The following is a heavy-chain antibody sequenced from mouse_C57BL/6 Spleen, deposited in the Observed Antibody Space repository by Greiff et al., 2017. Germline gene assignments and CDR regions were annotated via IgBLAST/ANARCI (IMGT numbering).Heavy chain of an antibody. CDR1: GYTFTDYY. V-gene: IGHV1-26*01. Sequence: EVQLQQSGPELVKPGASVKISCKASGYTFTDYYMNWVKQSHGKSLEWIGDINPNNGGTSYNQKFKGKATLTVDKSSSTAYMEHRSLTSEDSAVYYCASYEDDFWFAYWGEGTLVTVSA. CDR2: INPNNGGT. J-gene: IGHJ3*01. D-gene: IGHD2-4*01. CDR3: ASYEDDFWFAY.